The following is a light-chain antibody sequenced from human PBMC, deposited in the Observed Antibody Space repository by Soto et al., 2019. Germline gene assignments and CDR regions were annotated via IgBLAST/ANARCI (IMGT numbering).Light chain of an antibody. V-gene: IGKV3-11*01. J-gene: IGKJ5*01. Sequence: TVLTQSPGTLSLSPCERATLSCRASQNVSSYLAWYQQKPGQAPRLLIYDASNRATGIPARFSGSGSGTDFTLTISSLEPEDFAAYYCQQRSNWPPITFGQGTRLEIK. CDR3: QQRSNWPPIT. CDR1: QNVSSY. CDR2: DAS.